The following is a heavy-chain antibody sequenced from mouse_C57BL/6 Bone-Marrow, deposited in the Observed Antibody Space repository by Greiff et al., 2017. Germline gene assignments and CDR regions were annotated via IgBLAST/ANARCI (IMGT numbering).Heavy chain of an antibody. J-gene: IGHJ1*03. Sequence: QVTLKESGPGILQPSQTLSLTCSFSGFSLSTFGLGVGWIRQPSGKGLEWLAHIWWDDDNYSNPALKRRLTISKDTSKNQVFLKIANVDTADTATYYCARMRADCYYVFWYFDVWGTGTTVTVSS. V-gene: IGHV8-8*01. CDR3: ARMRADCYYVFWYFDV. CDR2: IWWDDDN. D-gene: IGHD2-3*01. CDR1: GFSLSTFGLG.